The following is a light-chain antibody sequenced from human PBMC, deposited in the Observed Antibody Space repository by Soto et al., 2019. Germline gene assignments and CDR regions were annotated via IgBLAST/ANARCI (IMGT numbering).Light chain of an antibody. V-gene: IGKV3-20*01. CDR1: QNLSRYF. J-gene: IGKJ5*01. CDR3: QQHDILPIT. CDR2: GAS. Sequence: EVLLTQSPCTLSLSAGDRASLSCRASQNLSRYFLAWYQHKPGQAPRLLISGASRRATGIPERFSGAGSGTDFTLTISRLEPEDFELYYCQQHDILPITFGQGTRLEIK.